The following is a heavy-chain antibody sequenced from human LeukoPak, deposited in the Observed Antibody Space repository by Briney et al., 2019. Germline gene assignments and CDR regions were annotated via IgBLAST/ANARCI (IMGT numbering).Heavy chain of an antibody. Sequence: PGGSLRLSCSVSGFTFSTYVMHWVRQAPEKGPEYVSAISSNGDNTYYADSVKGRFTISRDNSKNTLYLQMSSLRADDTAVYYCVRGTGYWGQGTLVTVSS. CDR3: VRGTGY. CDR1: GFTFSTYV. J-gene: IGHJ4*02. CDR2: ISSNGDNT. V-gene: IGHV3-64D*06.